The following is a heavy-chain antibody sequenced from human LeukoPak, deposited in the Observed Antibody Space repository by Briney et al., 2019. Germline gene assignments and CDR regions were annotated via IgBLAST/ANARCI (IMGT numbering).Heavy chain of an antibody. CDR3: ARDTTYYYGSGSYYTPYYFDY. CDR2: INPNSGGT. J-gene: IGHJ4*02. V-gene: IGHV1-2*02. Sequence: ASVKVSCTASGYTFTGYYMHWVRQAPGQGLEWMGWINPNSGGTNYAQKFQGRVTMTRDTSISTAYMELSRLRSDDTAVYYCARDTTYYYGSGSYYTPYYFDYWGQGTLVTVSS. D-gene: IGHD3-10*01. CDR1: GYTFTGYY.